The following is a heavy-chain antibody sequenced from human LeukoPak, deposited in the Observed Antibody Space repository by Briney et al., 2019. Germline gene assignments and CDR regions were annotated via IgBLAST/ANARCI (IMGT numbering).Heavy chain of an antibody. CDR3: ARFKAQWLKDAFDI. CDR1: GYSLSDIS. J-gene: IGHJ3*02. V-gene: IGHV1-24*01. Sequence: GASVKVSCKVSGYSLSDISMHWVRQPPGKGLEWMGGFVPEAGKIIYAQSFQGRVTMTEDTSIDTVYMELRSLGSEDTAIYYCARFKAQWLKDAFDIWGQGTMVTVSS. CDR2: FVPEAGKI. D-gene: IGHD3-22*01.